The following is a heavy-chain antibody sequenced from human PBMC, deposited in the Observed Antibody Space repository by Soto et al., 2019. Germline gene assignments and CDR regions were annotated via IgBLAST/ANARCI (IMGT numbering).Heavy chain of an antibody. V-gene: IGHV4-38-2*01. Sequence: PSETLSLTCAVSGFFISSGNYWGWIREPPGKGLEWIGSIFHGGNTYYNPSLKSRVTISVDMSKNQFSLKLNSVTAADTAVYYCARARWYDAFDVWGQGTVVTVS. CDR3: ARARWYDAFDV. CDR1: GFFISSGNY. CDR2: IFHGGNT. D-gene: IGHD2-15*01. J-gene: IGHJ3*01.